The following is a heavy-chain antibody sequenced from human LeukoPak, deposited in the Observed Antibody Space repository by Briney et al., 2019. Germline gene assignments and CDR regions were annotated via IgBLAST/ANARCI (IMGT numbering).Heavy chain of an antibody. D-gene: IGHD1-7*01. CDR2: ISWNSGSI. CDR1: GFTFDDYA. J-gene: IGHJ4*02. V-gene: IGHV3-9*01. Sequence: GGSLRLSCAASGFTFDDYAMHWVRQAPGKGLEWVSGISWNSGSIGYADSVKGRFTTSRDNAKNSLYLQMNSLRAEDTALYYCAKDLELEDYWGQGTLVTVSS. CDR3: AKDLELEDY.